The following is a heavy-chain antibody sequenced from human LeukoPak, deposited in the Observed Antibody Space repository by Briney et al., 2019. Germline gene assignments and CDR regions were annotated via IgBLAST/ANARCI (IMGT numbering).Heavy chain of an antibody. CDR1: GFTFNSYE. Sequence: TGGSPRLSCAASGFTFNSYEMIWVRQAPGKGLEWVSSISGSGRTIYIADSVKGRFNISRDSAKNSLYLHMNTLRVEDTALYYCARGGGSITMTHWGQGTLVTVSS. V-gene: IGHV3-48*03. CDR2: ISGSGRTI. D-gene: IGHD3-22*01. CDR3: ARGGGSITMTH. J-gene: IGHJ4*02.